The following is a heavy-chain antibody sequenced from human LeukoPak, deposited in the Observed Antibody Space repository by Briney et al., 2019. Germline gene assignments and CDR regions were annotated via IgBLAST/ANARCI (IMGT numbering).Heavy chain of an antibody. V-gene: IGHV2-5*01. Sequence: SGPTLVKPTQTLTLTCTFSGFSLSTSGVGVGWIRQPPGKAPEWLALIYWNDDKRYSPSLKSRLTITKDTSKNQVVLTMTNMDPVDTATYYCAHSEVAALLSRYFDYWGQGTLVTVSS. CDR2: IYWNDDK. D-gene: IGHD6-13*01. J-gene: IGHJ4*02. CDR3: AHSEVAALLSRYFDY. CDR1: GFSLSTSGVG.